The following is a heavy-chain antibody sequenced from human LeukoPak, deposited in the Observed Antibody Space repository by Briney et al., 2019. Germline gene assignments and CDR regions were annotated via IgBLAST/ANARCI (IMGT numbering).Heavy chain of an antibody. Sequence: PSETLSLTCAVYGGSFSGYYWSWIRQPPGKGLEWIGEINHSGSTNYNPSLKSRATISVDTSKNQFSLKLSSVTAADTAVYYCARAGTYYYDSSGYYGYWGQGTLVTVSS. CDR3: ARAGTYYYDSSGYYGY. V-gene: IGHV4-34*01. D-gene: IGHD3-22*01. CDR1: GGSFSGYY. CDR2: INHSGST. J-gene: IGHJ4*02.